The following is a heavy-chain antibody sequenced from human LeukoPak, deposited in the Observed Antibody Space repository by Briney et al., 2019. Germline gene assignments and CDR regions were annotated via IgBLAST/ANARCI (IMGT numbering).Heavy chain of an antibody. V-gene: IGHV3-23*01. Sequence: GGSLRLSCAASGFTSSSYAMSWVRQAPGKGLEWVSASSGSGGSTYYADSVKGRFTISRDNSKNTLYLQMNSLRAEDTAVYYCAKEGYCSSTSCLFDYWGQGTLVTVSS. CDR1: GFTSSSYA. CDR2: SSGSGGST. CDR3: AKEGYCSSTSCLFDY. J-gene: IGHJ4*02. D-gene: IGHD2-2*01.